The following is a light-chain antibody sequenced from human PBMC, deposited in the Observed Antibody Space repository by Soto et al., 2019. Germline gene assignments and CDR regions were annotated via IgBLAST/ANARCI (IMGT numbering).Light chain of an antibody. CDR3: AAWDDSLNGWV. CDR1: SSNIGSNT. V-gene: IGLV1-44*01. CDR2: NNN. J-gene: IGLJ3*02. Sequence: QSVLTQPPSPSGTPGQRVTISCSGSSSNIGSNTVNWYQQLPGTTPKLLIYNNNQRPSGVPDRFSGSTSGTSASLAISGLQSEDEADYDCAAWDDSLNGWVFGGGTKVTVL.